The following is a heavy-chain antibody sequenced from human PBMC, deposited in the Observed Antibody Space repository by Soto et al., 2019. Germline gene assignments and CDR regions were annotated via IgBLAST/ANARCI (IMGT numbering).Heavy chain of an antibody. CDR3: AMEYCSSTSCYRDY. V-gene: IGHV1-69*02. CDR2: IIPILGIA. J-gene: IGHJ4*02. Sequence: QVQLVQSGAEVKKPGSSVKVSCKASGGTFSSYTISWVRQAPGQGLEWMGRIIPILGIANYAQKFQGRVTSTADKSTSTAYMDLISMRSEDTAVYYCAMEYCSSTSCYRDYWGQGTLVTVSS. D-gene: IGHD2-2*02. CDR1: GGTFSSYT.